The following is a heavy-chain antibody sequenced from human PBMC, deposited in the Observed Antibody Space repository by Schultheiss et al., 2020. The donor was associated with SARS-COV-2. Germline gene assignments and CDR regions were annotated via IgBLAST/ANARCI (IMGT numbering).Heavy chain of an antibody. CDR3: ARGYCSGGSCYHLDY. V-gene: IGHV4-59*10. Sequence: SETLSLTCAVYGGSFSGYYWSWIRQPAGKGLEWIGRIYTSGSTNYNPSLKSRVTMSVDTSKNQFSLKLSSVTAADTAVYYCARGYCSGGSCYHLDYWGQGTLVTVSS. J-gene: IGHJ4*02. D-gene: IGHD2-15*01. CDR1: GGSFSGYY. CDR2: IYTSGST.